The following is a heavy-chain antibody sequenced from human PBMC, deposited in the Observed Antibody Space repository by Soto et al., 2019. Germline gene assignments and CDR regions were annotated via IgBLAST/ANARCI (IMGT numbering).Heavy chain of an antibody. CDR2: IYYSGST. Sequence: SGIRYLTCSYHRPSIPRLYWSWIRQPPGKGLEWIGYIYYSGSTNYNPSLKSRVTISVDTSKNQFSLKLSSVTAADTAVYYCARRYSSAFDIWGQGTMVT. CDR3: ARRYSSAFDI. D-gene: IGHD6-13*01. J-gene: IGHJ3*02. V-gene: IGHV4-59*08. CDR1: RPSIPRLY.